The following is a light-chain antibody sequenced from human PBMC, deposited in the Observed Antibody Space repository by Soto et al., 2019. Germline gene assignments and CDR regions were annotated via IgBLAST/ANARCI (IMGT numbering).Light chain of an antibody. Sequence: EIVMTQSPATLSVSPGERATLSCRASQSVSSNLAWYQQKPGQAPRLLIYGASTRATGIPARFSGSGSGTEFTLTISSLQYEDFAVYYCQHYNNWHPWTFGQGTKVEI. CDR3: QHYNNWHPWT. CDR2: GAS. CDR1: QSVSSN. J-gene: IGKJ1*01. V-gene: IGKV3-15*01.